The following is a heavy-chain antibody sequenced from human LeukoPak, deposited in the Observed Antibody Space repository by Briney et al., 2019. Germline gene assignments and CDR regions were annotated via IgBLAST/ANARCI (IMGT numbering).Heavy chain of an antibody. CDR2: IYYSGST. CDR3: ARHISSKYYWFDP. D-gene: IGHD3-9*01. J-gene: IGHJ5*02. V-gene: IGHV4-59*08. Sequence: SETLSLTCTVSGGSISGYYWSWIRQPPGKGLEWLGSIYYSGSTSYNPSLKSRVTISVDTSKNQFSLKLSSMTAADTAVYYCARHISSKYYWFDPWGQGTLVTVSS. CDR1: GGSISGYY.